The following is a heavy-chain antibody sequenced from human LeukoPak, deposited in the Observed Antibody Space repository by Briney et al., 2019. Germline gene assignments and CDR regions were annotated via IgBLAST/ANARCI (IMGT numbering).Heavy chain of an antibody. CDR1: GYTFTSYG. D-gene: IGHD6-13*01. CDR3: ATNLYSSSWYYFDY. CDR2: ISAYNGNT. V-gene: IGHV1-18*01. Sequence: EASVKVSCKASGYTFTSYGISWVRQAPGQGLEWMGWISAYNGNTNYAQKLQGRVTMTTDTSTSTAYMELRSLRSDDTAVYYCATNLYSSSWYYFDYWGQGTLVTVSS. J-gene: IGHJ4*02.